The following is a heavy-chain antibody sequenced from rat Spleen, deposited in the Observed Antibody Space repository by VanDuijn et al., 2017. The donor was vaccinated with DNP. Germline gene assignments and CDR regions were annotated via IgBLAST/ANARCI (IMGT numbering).Heavy chain of an antibody. CDR1: GFTFSNYD. Sequence: EVQLVESGGGLVQPGKSMKLSCVVSGFTFSNYDMAWVRQAPTKGLEWVASITTNGGSTYYPDSVKGRFTISRDNAKTTLYLQMDSLRSEDTATYYCARSVRATSYYAMDAWGQGTSVTVSS. D-gene: IGHD1-3*01. V-gene: IGHV5-25*01. CDR2: ITTNGGST. J-gene: IGHJ4*01. CDR3: ARSVRATSYYAMDA.